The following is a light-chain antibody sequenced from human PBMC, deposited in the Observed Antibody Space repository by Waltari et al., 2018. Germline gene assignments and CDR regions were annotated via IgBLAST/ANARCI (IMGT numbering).Light chain of an antibody. Sequence: QSALTQPPSASGSPGQSVTIPCTGTSSDVGGYNYVSWYQHHPGKAPKLMIYEVSKRPSGVPDRFSGSKSGNTASLTVSGLQAEDETDYYCCSYAGSKHYVFGTGTKVTVL. CDR2: EVS. V-gene: IGLV2-8*01. J-gene: IGLJ1*01. CDR1: SSDVGGYNY. CDR3: CSYAGSKHYV.